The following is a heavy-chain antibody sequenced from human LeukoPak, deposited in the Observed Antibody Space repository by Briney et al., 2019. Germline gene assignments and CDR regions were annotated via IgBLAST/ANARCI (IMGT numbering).Heavy chain of an antibody. D-gene: IGHD6-6*01. J-gene: IGHJ4*02. CDR2: IRSKANSYAT. CDR1: GFTFSGSA. Sequence: AGGSLKLSCEASGFTFSGSAMHWVRQASGKGQEWVGRIRSKANSYATAYAASVKGRFTIPRDDSKNTAYLQMNSLKTEDTAVYYCTSLAYSSSSGLDYWGQGTLVTVSS. V-gene: IGHV3-73*01. CDR3: TSLAYSSSSGLDY.